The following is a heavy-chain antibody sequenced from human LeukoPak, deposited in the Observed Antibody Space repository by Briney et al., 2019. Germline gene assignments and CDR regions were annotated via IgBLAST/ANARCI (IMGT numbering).Heavy chain of an antibody. J-gene: IGHJ6*02. D-gene: IGHD5-12*01. CDR1: GYTFTSYG. V-gene: IGHV1-18*01. CDR2: ISAYNGNT. Sequence: ASVKVSCKASGYTFTSYGISWVRQAPGQGLEWMGWISAYNGNTNYAQKLQGRVTMTTDTSTSTAYMELRSLRSDDTAVYYCARMKATGMGPIYYYYYGMDVWGQGTTVTVSS. CDR3: ARMKATGMGPIYYYYYGMDV.